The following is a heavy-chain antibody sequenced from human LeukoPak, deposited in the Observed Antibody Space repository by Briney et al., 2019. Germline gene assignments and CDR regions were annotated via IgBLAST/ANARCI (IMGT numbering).Heavy chain of an antibody. CDR1: GGTFSSYA. CDR2: IIPILGIA. D-gene: IGHD3-9*01. CDR3: ARTYYDILTGYYTAEYFQH. J-gene: IGHJ1*01. V-gene: IGHV1-69*04. Sequence: SVKVSCKASGGTFSSYAISWVRQAPGQGLEWMGRIIPILGIANYAQKFQGRVTITADKSTSTAYMELSSLRSEDTAVYYCARTYYDILTGYYTAEYFQHWGQGTLVTVSS.